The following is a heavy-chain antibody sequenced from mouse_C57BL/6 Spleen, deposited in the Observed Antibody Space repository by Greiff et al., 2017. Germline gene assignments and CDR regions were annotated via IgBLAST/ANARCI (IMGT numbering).Heavy chain of an antibody. CDR3: ARSSLPLAY. CDR1: GYTFTSYW. V-gene: IGHV1-59*01. J-gene: IGHJ3*01. CDR2: IDPSDSYT. D-gene: IGHD6-1*01. Sequence: QVQLQQPGAELVRPGTSVKLSCKASGYTFTSYWMHWVKQRPGQGLEWIGVIDPSDSYTNYNQKFKGKATLTVDTSSSTAYMQLSSLTSEDSAGYYCARSSLPLAYWGQGTLVTVSA.